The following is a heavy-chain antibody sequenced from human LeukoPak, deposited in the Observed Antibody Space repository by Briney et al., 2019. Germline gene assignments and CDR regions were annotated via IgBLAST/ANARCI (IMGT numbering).Heavy chain of an antibody. D-gene: IGHD3-10*01. CDR1: GFTFDDYT. CDR3: AKDRSIGGLYYYYGMDV. V-gene: IGHV3-43*01. J-gene: IGHJ6*02. CDR2: ISWDGGST. Sequence: GGSLRLSCAASGFTFDDYTMHWVRQAPGKGLEWVSLISWDGGSTYYADSVKGRFTISRDNSKNSLYLQMNSLRTEDTALYYCAKDRSIGGLYYYYGMDVWGQGTTVTVSS.